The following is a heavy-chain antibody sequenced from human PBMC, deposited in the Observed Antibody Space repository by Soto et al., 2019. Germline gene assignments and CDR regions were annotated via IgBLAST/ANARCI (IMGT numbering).Heavy chain of an antibody. D-gene: IGHD2-15*01. V-gene: IGHV3-30*18. Sequence: QVQLVESGGGVVQPGRSLRLSCAASGFTFSSYGMHWVRQAPGKGLEWVAVISYDGSNKYYADSVKGRFTISRDNAQNTLYLQMNSLRAEDTAVYFCAKETYSGPLDYWGQGTLVTVSP. CDR3: AKETYSGPLDY. J-gene: IGHJ4*02. CDR1: GFTFSSYG. CDR2: ISYDGSNK.